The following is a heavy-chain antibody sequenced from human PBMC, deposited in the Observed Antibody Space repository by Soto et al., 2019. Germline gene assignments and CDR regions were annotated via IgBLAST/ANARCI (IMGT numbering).Heavy chain of an antibody. CDR1: GYSITSDYY. Sequence: SETLSLTCAVSGYSITSDYYWGWIRQPPGKGLEWIGSIYSGSTYYNPSLKSRVTISVDTSKNQFSLRLTSVTAADTAMYYCAKKGYYPSGKINLFDSWGQGTLVTVSS. J-gene: IGHJ4*02. CDR3: AKKGYYPSGKINLFDS. CDR2: IYSGST. D-gene: IGHD3-10*01. V-gene: IGHV4-38-2*01.